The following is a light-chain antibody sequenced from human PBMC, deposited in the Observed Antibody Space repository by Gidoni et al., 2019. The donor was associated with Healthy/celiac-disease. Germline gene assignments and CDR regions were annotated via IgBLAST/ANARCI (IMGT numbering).Light chain of an antibody. Sequence: EIVLPRSPGTLSLSPGERATLSCRASQSVSSSYLAWYQQKPGQAPRLLIYGASSRATGIPDRFSGSGSGTDFTLTISRLEPEDFAVYYCQQYGSSFTFGPGTKVDIK. J-gene: IGKJ3*01. CDR3: QQYGSSFT. V-gene: IGKV3-20*01. CDR1: QSVSSSY. CDR2: GAS.